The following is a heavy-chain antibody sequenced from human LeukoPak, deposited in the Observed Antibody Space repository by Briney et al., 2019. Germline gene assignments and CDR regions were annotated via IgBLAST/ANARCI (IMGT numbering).Heavy chain of an antibody. D-gene: IGHD2-2*01. CDR2: INADGSGT. V-gene: IGHV3-74*01. J-gene: IGHJ5*02. Sequence: GGSLRLSCAASGFTFTSHWMHWVRQAPEKGLVGVAHINADGSGTYYAASVKGRFTISRDSAKITLYLQMHSLTAEDTAVYYCVRGALRDCSYTSCTRGNWFDPWGQGTLVTVSS. CDR1: GFTFTSHW. CDR3: VRGALRDCSYTSCTRGNWFDP.